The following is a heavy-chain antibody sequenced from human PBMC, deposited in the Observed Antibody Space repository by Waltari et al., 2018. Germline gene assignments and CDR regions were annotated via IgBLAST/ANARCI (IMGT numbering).Heavy chain of an antibody. D-gene: IGHD3-3*01. Sequence: QVQLVESGGGVVQPGRSLRLSCAASGFTFSSYGIHWVRPAPGKGLEWVAVISYDGSNEYYADSVKDRFTISRDNSKNTLYLQMNSLRAEDTAVYYCAKGFLEWVLFGHNAMDVWGQGTTVTVSS. CDR2: ISYDGSNE. CDR1: GFTFSSYG. V-gene: IGHV3-30*18. J-gene: IGHJ6*02. CDR3: AKGFLEWVLFGHNAMDV.